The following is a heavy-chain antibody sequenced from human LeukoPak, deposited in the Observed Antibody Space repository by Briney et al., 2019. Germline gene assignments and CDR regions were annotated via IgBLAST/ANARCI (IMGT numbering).Heavy chain of an antibody. J-gene: IGHJ4*02. CDR3: TKDPASGWWGSLDY. V-gene: IGHV3-7*01. Sequence: GGSLRLSCAASGFTFSNYWMGWVRQPPGKGLEWVASIKEDGSEKQYVASVKGRFTISRDNAQKSLYLEMNSLRAEDTAVYYCTKDPASGWWGSLDYWGRGTLVTVSS. CDR2: IKEDGSEK. D-gene: IGHD2-8*02. CDR1: GFTFSNYW.